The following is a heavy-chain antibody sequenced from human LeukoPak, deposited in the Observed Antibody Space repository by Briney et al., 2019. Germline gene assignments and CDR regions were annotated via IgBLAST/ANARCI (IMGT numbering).Heavy chain of an antibody. V-gene: IGHV3-23*01. CDR2: ISGSGGST. CDR3: ATGGLGYCSSTSCYTSFDP. CDR1: GFTFSSYA. J-gene: IGHJ5*02. D-gene: IGHD2-2*02. Sequence: GGSLRLSCAASGFTFSSYAMSWVRQAPGKGLEWVSAISGSGGSTYYADSVKGRFTISRDNSKNTLYLQMNSLRAEDTAVYYCATGGLGYCSSTSCYTSFDPWGQGTLVTVSS.